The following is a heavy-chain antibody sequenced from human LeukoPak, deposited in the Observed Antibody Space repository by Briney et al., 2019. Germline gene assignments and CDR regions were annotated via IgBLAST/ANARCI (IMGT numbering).Heavy chain of an antibody. J-gene: IGHJ4*02. V-gene: IGHV1-46*01. CDR2: INPSGGST. CDR1: GYTFTSYY. D-gene: IGHD3-3*01. CDR3: ARQSITIFGVVILFDY. Sequence: GASAKVSCKASGYTFTSYYMHWVRQAPGQGLEWMGIINPSGGSTSYAQKFQGRVTMTRDTSTSTVYMELSSLRSEDTAVYYCARQSITIFGVVILFDYWGQGTLVTVSS.